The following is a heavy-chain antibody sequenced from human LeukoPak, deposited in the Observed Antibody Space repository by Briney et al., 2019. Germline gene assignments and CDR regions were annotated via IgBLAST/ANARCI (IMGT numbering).Heavy chain of an antibody. CDR2: IYYSGFT. CDR1: GGSISSDGYY. Sequence: PSETLSLTCTVSGGSISSDGYYWSWIRQHPGKGLEWIGYIYYSGFTNYNPSLKSRVTISVDTSKNRFSLKLSSVTAADTAVYYCGRLSDTSAYSYFDYWGQGTLVTVSS. J-gene: IGHJ4*02. D-gene: IGHD3-22*01. CDR3: GRLSDTSAYSYFDY. V-gene: IGHV4-31*03.